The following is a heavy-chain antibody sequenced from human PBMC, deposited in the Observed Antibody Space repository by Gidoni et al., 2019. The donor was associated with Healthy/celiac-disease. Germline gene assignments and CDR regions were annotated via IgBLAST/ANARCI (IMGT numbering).Heavy chain of an antibody. Sequence: QVQLQESGPGLVKPLETLSLTCTVSGGSISSYYWSWIRQPPGKGLEWIGYIYYSGSTNYNPSLKSRVTISVDTSKNQFSLKLSSVTAADTAVYYCARQTAVAGYTGWFDPWGQGTLVTVSS. CDR2: IYYSGST. J-gene: IGHJ5*02. CDR1: GGSISSYY. CDR3: ARQTAVAGYTGWFDP. V-gene: IGHV4-59*08. D-gene: IGHD6-19*01.